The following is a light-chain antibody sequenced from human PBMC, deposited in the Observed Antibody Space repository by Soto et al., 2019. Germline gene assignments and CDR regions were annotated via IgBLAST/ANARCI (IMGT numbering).Light chain of an antibody. V-gene: IGKV1D-16*01. CDR1: QDIRSY. Sequence: DTQMTQSPSSLSASVGDRVTITCRASQDIRSYLAWHQQKPDKAPKSLIYAASSFHSGVPSRFSGSGSGTDFPHTISRLQPEDFATYYCQHYYTYPVTFGQGTRLEIK. CDR2: AAS. J-gene: IGKJ5*01. CDR3: QHYYTYPVT.